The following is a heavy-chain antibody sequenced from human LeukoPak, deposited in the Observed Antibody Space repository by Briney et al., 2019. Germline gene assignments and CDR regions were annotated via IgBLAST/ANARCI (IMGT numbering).Heavy chain of an antibody. CDR3: ARDRCSGGSCYSDY. Sequence: GGSLRLSCAASGFTFSSYSMNWVRQAPGKGLEWVSSISSSSSYIYYADSVKGRFTISRDNAKNSLYLQMNSLRAEDTAVYYCARDRCSGGSCYSDYWGQGTLVTVSS. D-gene: IGHD2-15*01. J-gene: IGHJ4*02. CDR2: ISSSSSYI. V-gene: IGHV3-21*01. CDR1: GFTFSSYS.